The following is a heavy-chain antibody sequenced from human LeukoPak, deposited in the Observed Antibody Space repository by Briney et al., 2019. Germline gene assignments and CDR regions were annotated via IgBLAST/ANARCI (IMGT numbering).Heavy chain of an antibody. V-gene: IGHV3-7*03. J-gene: IGHJ4*02. CDR2: INHNGNVN. D-gene: IGHD3-16*01. CDR3: AGDWGYLQFDY. Sequence: PGGSLRLSCAASGFTFSSYWMNWARQAPGKGLEWVASINHNGNVNYYVDSVKGRFTISRDNAKNSLYLQLNSLRAEDTAMYYCAGDWGYLQFDYWGQGTLVTVSS. CDR1: GFTFSSYW.